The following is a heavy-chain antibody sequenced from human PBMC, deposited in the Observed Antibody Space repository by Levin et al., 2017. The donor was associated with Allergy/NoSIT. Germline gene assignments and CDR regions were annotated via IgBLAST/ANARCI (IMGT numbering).Heavy chain of an antibody. Sequence: GESLKISCKASGYTFTGYYMHWVRLAPGQGLEWMGWINPNSGGTNYAQKFQGRVTMTRDTSISTAYMELSRLRSDDTAVYYCARGAQDYTQLSDYWGQGTLVTVSS. V-gene: IGHV1-2*02. CDR3: ARGAQDYTQLSDY. CDR1: GYTFTGYY. D-gene: IGHD2-2*01. J-gene: IGHJ4*02. CDR2: INPNSGGT.